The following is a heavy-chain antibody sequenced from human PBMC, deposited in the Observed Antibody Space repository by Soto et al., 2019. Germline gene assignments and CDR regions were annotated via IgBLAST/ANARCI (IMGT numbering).Heavy chain of an antibody. Sequence: GSLRLSRTASGFTFSSYAMSWVRQAPGKGLEWVSSINGGGGTTNYADSVKGRFTISRDNSKNTLYLQMNSLRAEDTAVYFCAKVVCTSNCYDYWGQGTLVTVSS. CDR3: AKVVCTSNCYDY. D-gene: IGHD2-8*01. CDR2: INGGGGTT. J-gene: IGHJ4*02. CDR1: GFTFSSYA. V-gene: IGHV3-23*01.